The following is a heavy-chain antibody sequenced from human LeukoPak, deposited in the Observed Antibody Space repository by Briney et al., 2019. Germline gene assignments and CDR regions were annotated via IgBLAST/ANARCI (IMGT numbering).Heavy chain of an antibody. CDR2: IYYSGST. V-gene: IGHV4-30-4*01. J-gene: IGHJ6*02. CDR3: ARGATRYHDILTGYSPYYYYGMDV. CDR1: GGSISSGDYY. D-gene: IGHD3-9*01. Sequence: SQTLSLTCTVSGGSISSGDYYWSWIRQPPGKGLEWIGYIYYSGSTYYNPSLKSRVTISVDTSKNQFSLKLSSVTAADTAVYYCARGATRYHDILTGYSPYYYYGMDVWGQGTTVTVSS.